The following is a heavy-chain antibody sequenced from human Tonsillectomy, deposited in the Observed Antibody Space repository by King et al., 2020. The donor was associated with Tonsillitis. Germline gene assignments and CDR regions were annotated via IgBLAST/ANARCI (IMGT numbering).Heavy chain of an antibody. Sequence: VQLVESGGGLVQPGGSLRLSCAASGFTFSDHYMDWVRQAPGKGLEWVGRTRDKAHSYTTEYAASVKGRFTISRDDSKKSLYLEMNSLTTEDTAVYYCVRVGYCSGGGCSPLDYWGQGTLVTVSS. J-gene: IGHJ4*02. D-gene: IGHD2-15*01. CDR3: VRVGYCSGGGCSPLDY. V-gene: IGHV3-72*01. CDR2: TRDKAHSYTT. CDR1: GFTFSDHY.